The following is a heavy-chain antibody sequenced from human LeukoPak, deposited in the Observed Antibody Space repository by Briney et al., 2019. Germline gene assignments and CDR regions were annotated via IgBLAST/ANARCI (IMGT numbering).Heavy chain of an antibody. CDR1: GYTFTSYA. CDR3: ASFDYYDSSGYVSFDY. CDR2: IIPIFGTA. D-gene: IGHD3-22*01. V-gene: IGHV1-69*13. J-gene: IGHJ4*02. Sequence: ASVKVSCKASGYTFTSYAISWVRQAPGQGLEWMGGIIPIFGTANYAQKFQGRVTITADESTSTAYMELSSLRSEDTAVYYCASFDYYDSSGYVSFDYWGQGTLVTVSS.